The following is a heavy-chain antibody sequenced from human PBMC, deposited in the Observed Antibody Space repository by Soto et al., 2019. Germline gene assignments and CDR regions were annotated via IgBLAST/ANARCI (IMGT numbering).Heavy chain of an antibody. CDR2: IYYSGST. J-gene: IGHJ6*02. V-gene: IGHV4-39*01. CDR1: GGSISSSSYY. D-gene: IGHD3-9*01. Sequence: SSDTLSLTCTVSGGSISSSSYYWGWIRQPPGKGLEWIGSIYYSGSTYYNPSLKSRVTISVDTPKNQFSLKLSSVTAADTAVYYCARQEADYDILTGYYRTYGMDVWGQGTTVT. CDR3: ARQEADYDILTGYYRTYGMDV.